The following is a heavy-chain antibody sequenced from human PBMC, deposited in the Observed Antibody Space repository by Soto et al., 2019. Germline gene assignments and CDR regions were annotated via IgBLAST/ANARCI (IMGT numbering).Heavy chain of an antibody. J-gene: IGHJ6*02. CDR3: ARVSCISTSCRGSRYYGMDV. V-gene: IGHV4-30-4*01. CDR1: GGSISSGDYY. CDR2: IYYSGST. D-gene: IGHD2-2*01. Sequence: SETLSLTCTVSGGSISSGDYYCSWIRQPPGKGLEWIGYIYYSGSTYYNPSLKGRVTISVDTSKNQFSLKLSSVTAADTAVYYCARVSCISTSCRGSRYYGMDVWGQGTTVTVS.